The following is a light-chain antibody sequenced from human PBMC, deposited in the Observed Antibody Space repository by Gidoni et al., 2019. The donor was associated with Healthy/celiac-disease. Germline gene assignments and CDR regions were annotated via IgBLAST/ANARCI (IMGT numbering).Light chain of an antibody. CDR2: AAS. CDR1: QGISTY. Sequence: DFQLTQSPSFLSASVGDRVTITCRASQGISTYLAWYQQKPGKAPKLLIYAASTLQSGVPSRFSGSGSGTEFTLTISSLQPEDFATYYCQHLNSYLPLTFGGGTKVEIK. CDR3: QHLNSYLPLT. J-gene: IGKJ4*01. V-gene: IGKV1-9*01.